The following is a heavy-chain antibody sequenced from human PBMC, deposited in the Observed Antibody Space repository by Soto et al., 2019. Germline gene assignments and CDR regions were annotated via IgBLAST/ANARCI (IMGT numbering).Heavy chain of an antibody. CDR1: GYTFTSYG. Sequence: QAQLVQSGAEVKKPGASVKVSCKASGYTFTSYGISWVRQAPGQGLEWMGWISAYNGNTNYAQKLQGRVTMTTDTATSTAYMELRSLRSDDTAVYYCARDLRDNWNYVSYYYYGMDVWGQGTTVTVSS. CDR2: ISAYNGNT. J-gene: IGHJ6*02. V-gene: IGHV1-18*01. D-gene: IGHD1-7*01. CDR3: ARDLRDNWNYVSYYYYGMDV.